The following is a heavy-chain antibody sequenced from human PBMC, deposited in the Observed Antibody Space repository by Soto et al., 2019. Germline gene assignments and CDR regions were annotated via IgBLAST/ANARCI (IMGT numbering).Heavy chain of an antibody. V-gene: IGHV1-69*01. CDR3: ARDGDSSSWYSGWFDP. CDR2: IIPIFGTA. D-gene: IGHD6-13*01. J-gene: IGHJ5*02. CDR1: GGTFSSYA. Sequence: QVQLVQSGAEVKKPGSSVKVSCKASGGTFSSYAISWVRQAPGQGLEWMGGIIPIFGTANYAQKFQGRVTITADDSTSTAYMELSSLRSEDTAVYYCARDGDSSSWYSGWFDPWGQGTLVTVSS.